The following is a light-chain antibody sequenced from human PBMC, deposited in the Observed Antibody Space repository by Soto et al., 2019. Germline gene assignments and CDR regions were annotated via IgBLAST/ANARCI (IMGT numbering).Light chain of an antibody. V-gene: IGLV2-14*01. J-gene: IGLJ2*01. CDR1: SSDVGGYNY. CDR3: CSYTSTSTRV. CDR2: EVS. Sequence: QSVLTQPASVSGSPGQSITISCTGTSSDVGGYNYVSWYQQHPGKAPKLMIYEVSYRPSGVSNRFSGSKSGNTASLAISGLQADDEADYYCCSYTSTSTRVFGGGTKLTVL.